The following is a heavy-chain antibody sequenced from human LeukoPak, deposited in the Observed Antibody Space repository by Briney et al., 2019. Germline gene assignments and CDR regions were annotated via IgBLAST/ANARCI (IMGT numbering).Heavy chain of an antibody. CDR2: INPNSGGT. CDR3: ASHPRNLYYYYMDV. J-gene: IGHJ6*03. Sequence: ASVKVSCKASGYTSTGYYMHWVRQAPGQGLEWMGWINPNSGGTNYAQKFQGRVTMTRDTSISTAYMELSRLRSDDTAVYYCASHPRNLYYYYMDVWGKGTTVTVSS. V-gene: IGHV1-2*02. CDR1: GYTSTGYY. D-gene: IGHD1-14*01.